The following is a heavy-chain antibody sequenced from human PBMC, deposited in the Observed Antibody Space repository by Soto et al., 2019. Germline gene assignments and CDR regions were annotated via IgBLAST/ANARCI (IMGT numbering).Heavy chain of an antibody. CDR3: ARLFDTSGWYDY. J-gene: IGHJ4*02. CDR1: GYSFTSYW. CDR2: IYPGDSDT. D-gene: IGHD6-19*01. Sequence: LKISCKGSGYSFTSYWIGWVRQMPGKGLERMGIIYPGDSDTRYSPSFQGQVTISADKSITTTYLQWSSLKASDTAIYYCARLFDTSGWYDYWGQGTLVTVSS. V-gene: IGHV5-51*01.